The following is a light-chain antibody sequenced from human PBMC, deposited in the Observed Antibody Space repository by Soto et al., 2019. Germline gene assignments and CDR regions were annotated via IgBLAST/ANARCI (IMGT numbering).Light chain of an antibody. CDR1: SSDVGGYNY. CDR3: NSYTSSSTRV. J-gene: IGLJ2*01. CDR2: EVN. V-gene: IGLV2-14*01. Sequence: QSALTQPASVSGSPGQSITISCTGTSSDVGGYNYVSWYQQHPGKGPKLLIYEVNNRPSGVSNRFSGSKSGNTASLTISGLQAEDEADYYCNSYTSSSTRVFGGGTKLTV.